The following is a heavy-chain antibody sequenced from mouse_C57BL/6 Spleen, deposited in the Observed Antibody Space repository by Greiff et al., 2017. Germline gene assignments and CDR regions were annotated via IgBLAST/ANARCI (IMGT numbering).Heavy chain of an antibody. CDR3: ARSGAYYSTNFDY. CDR1: GYTFTSYW. D-gene: IGHD2-5*01. J-gene: IGHJ2*01. Sequence: QVQLQQPGAELVKPGASVKLSCKASGYTFTSYWMHWVKQRPGQGLEWIGMIHPNSGSTNYNEKFKSKATLTVDKSSSTAYMQLSSLTSEDSAVYYCARSGAYYSTNFDYWGQGTTLTVSS. CDR2: IHPNSGST. V-gene: IGHV1-64*01.